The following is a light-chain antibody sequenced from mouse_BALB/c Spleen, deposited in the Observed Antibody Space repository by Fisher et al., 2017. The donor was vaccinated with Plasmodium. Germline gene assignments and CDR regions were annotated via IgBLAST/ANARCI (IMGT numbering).Light chain of an antibody. Sequence: DIVLTQSTVTLSVTPGDSVSLSCRASQTVNNNLHWYQQKSHESPRLIIKYASQSIPGIPSRFSGSGSGTDFNFSINSVETEDFGMYFCQQSNRWPLTFGAGTKLELK. CDR3: QQSNRWPLT. V-gene: IGKV5-43*01. CDR1: QTVNNN. J-gene: IGKJ5*01. CDR2: YAS.